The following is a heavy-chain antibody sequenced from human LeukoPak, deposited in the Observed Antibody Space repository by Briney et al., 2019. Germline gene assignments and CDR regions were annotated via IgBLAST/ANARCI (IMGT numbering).Heavy chain of an antibody. J-gene: IGHJ3*02. V-gene: IGHV3-30*02. D-gene: IGHD1-26*01. Sequence: PGGPLRLSCAASGFTFSSYGMHWVRQAPGKGLEWVAFIRYDGSNKYYADSVKGRFTISRDNSKNTLYLQMNSLRAEDTAVYYCARYRFVVGATDSFDMWGQGTTVTVSS. CDR2: IRYDGSNK. CDR3: ARYRFVVGATDSFDM. CDR1: GFTFSSYG.